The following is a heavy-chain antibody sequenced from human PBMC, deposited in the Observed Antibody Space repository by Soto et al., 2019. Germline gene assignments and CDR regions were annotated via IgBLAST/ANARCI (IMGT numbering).Heavy chain of an antibody. CDR3: AAYRGAGFDY. D-gene: IGHD2-2*01. Sequence: GGSLRLSCAASGFTVSGNYMTWVRQAPGKGLEWVSVIYSGGSTHYADSVKGRFTISRHNSKNTLYLQMNSLRPEDTAIYYCAAYRGAGFDYWGQGTLVTVSS. V-gene: IGHV3-53*04. CDR1: GFTVSGNY. J-gene: IGHJ4*02. CDR2: IYSGGST.